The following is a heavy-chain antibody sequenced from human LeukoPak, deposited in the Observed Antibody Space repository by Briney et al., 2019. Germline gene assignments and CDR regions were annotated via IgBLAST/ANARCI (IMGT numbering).Heavy chain of an antibody. CDR3: AKAGLDCSSTSCYRYVYRGRYGMDV. CDR2: ISGSGSNT. CDR1: GFTFSSNA. V-gene: IGHV3-23*01. Sequence: PGGSLRLSCAASGFTFSSNAMSWVRQAPGKGLEWVSGISGSGSNTYYADSVKGRFTISRDNAKNSLYLQMNSLRAEDTALYYCAKAGLDCSSTSCYRYVYRGRYGMDVWGQGTTVTVSS. J-gene: IGHJ6*02. D-gene: IGHD2-2*01.